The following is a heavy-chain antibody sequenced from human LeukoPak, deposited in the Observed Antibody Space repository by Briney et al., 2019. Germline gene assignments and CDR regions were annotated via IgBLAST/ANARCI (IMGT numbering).Heavy chain of an antibody. Sequence: SETLSLTCAVSGGSFSGHYWSWIRQPPGKGLEWIGEINDSGSTNYKPSLESRVTILVDTSKNQFSLKLSSVTAADTAVYYCAREGAAAGHLDYWGQGTLVTVSS. J-gene: IGHJ4*02. D-gene: IGHD6-13*01. V-gene: IGHV4-34*01. CDR2: INDSGST. CDR3: AREGAAAGHLDY. CDR1: GGSFSGHY.